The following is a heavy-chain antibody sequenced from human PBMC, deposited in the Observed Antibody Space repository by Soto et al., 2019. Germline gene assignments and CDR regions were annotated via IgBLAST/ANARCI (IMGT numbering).Heavy chain of an antibody. CDR2: INSDGNST. Sequence: AASGFTFSPFWMHWVRQVPGKGPVWVSRINSDGNSTSYADSVKGRFTISRDNAKNTLYLQMNSLRAEDTAVYYCARGSKHFDYWGQGTLVTVSS. J-gene: IGHJ4*02. CDR1: GFTFSPFW. D-gene: IGHD4-4*01. V-gene: IGHV3-74*01. CDR3: ARGSKHFDY.